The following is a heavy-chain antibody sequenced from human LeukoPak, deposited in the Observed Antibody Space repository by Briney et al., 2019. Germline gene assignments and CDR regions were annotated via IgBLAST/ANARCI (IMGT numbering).Heavy chain of an antibody. D-gene: IGHD3-16*02. CDR3: ATDPVSFAGVIAPFDY. CDR1: GFTFTHAW. Sequence: GGSLRLSCAGSGFTFTHAWMSWVRQAPGKGLEWVGRIKAKVDGATTDYAAPVKGRFSISRDDSKNMVYLQMNSLKTEDTAVYFCATDPVSFAGVIAPFDYWGQGALVIVSS. J-gene: IGHJ4*02. CDR2: IKAKVDGATT. V-gene: IGHV3-15*01.